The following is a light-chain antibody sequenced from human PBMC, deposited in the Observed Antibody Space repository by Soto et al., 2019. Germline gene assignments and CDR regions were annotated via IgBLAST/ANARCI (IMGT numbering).Light chain of an antibody. CDR2: STS. Sequence: DIQMTQSPPSLSASVGDRVTITCRASQSISTYLHWFQQKSGKAPKLLIYSTSSLQSGVPSRFSCSGSGTDFTLTISRLQPEDFATYYCQQTYSAPWTVGQGTKVEIK. J-gene: IGKJ1*01. CDR1: QSISTY. V-gene: IGKV1-39*01. CDR3: QQTYSAPWT.